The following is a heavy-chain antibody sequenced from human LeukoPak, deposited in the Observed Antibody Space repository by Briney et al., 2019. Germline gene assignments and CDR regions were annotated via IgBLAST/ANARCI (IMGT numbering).Heavy chain of an antibody. J-gene: IGHJ2*01. CDR1: GFTFSSYE. D-gene: IGHD4-17*01. CDR2: ISSSGSTI. Sequence: GGSLRLSWAASGFTFSSYEMNWVRQAPGKGLEWVSYISSSGSTIYYADSGKGRFTISRDNPKNSLYLQMNSLRAEDTAVYYCARVTPQYGDYVDWYFDLWGRGTLVTVSS. V-gene: IGHV3-48*03. CDR3: ARVTPQYGDYVDWYFDL.